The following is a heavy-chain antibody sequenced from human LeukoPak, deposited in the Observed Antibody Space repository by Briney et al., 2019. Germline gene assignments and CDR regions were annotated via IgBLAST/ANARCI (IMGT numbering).Heavy chain of an antibody. CDR2: ISPHSHTT. Sequence: GASVKVSCKASGYTFNNYFISWARQAPGQGLEWVGWISPHSHTTSYAEKVQGRVTMTTDPSTTTVYMELRSLRSDDTVVYFCARGQSMYYWGQGTPVTVSS. D-gene: IGHD2-8*01. CDR1: GYTFNNYF. J-gene: IGHJ4*02. V-gene: IGHV1-18*01. CDR3: ARGQSMYY.